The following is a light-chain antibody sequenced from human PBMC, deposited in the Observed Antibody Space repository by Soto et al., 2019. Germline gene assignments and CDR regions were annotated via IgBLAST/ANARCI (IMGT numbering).Light chain of an antibody. J-gene: IGKJ3*01. CDR2: GAT. CDR1: QSVSSN. CDR3: QQVNNWPLT. Sequence: EIVMTQSPATLSVSPGEGATLSCRASQSVSSNLAWYQQKPGQAPRLLIYGATARAAGIPARFSGSGSGTEFSLTISSLQSEDFAVYFCQQVNNWPLTFGPGTRVDIK. V-gene: IGKV3-15*01.